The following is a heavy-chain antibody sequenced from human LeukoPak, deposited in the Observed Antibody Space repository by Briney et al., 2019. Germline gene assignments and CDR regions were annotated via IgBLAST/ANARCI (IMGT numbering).Heavy chain of an antibody. V-gene: IGHV4-34*01. CDR2: INHSGST. J-gene: IGHJ4*02. CDR1: GGSFSGYY. D-gene: IGHD6-19*01. Sequence: SETLSLTCAVYGGSFSGYYWSWIRQPPGKGLEWIGEINHSGSTNYNPSLKSRVTISVDTSKNQFSLKLSSVTAADTAVYYCARDEAVASFYFDYWGQGTLVTVSS. CDR3: ARDEAVASFYFDY.